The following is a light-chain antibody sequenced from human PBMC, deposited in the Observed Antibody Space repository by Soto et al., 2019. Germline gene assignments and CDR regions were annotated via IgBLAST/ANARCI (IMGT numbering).Light chain of an antibody. V-gene: IGKV3-11*01. CDR2: DAY. CDR1: QSVDRY. J-gene: IGKJ1*01. Sequence: EVVLTQSPDTLSLSPGETATLSCRASQSVDRYVAWYQQKLGQAPRLLIYDAYTRATGVAARFTGSGSATDFSLTITNLQPDDFATFYCQQYSTFPRTFGQGTKVDIK. CDR3: QQYSTFPRT.